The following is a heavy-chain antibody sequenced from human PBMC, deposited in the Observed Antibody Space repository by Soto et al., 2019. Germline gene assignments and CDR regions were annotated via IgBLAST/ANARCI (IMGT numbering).Heavy chain of an antibody. V-gene: IGHV1-69*13. CDR3: ARSITLITMIVVVSSPERSNLDSYYYGIDV. CDR2: IIPIFGTA. CDR1: GGTFSSYA. Sequence: SVKVSCKASGGTFSSYAISWVRQAPGQGLEWMGGIIPIFGTANYAQKFQGRVTITADESTSTAYMELSSLRSDDTAVYYCARSITLITMIVVVSSPERSNLDSYYYGIDVWGQGTTVTVSS. J-gene: IGHJ6*02. D-gene: IGHD3-22*01.